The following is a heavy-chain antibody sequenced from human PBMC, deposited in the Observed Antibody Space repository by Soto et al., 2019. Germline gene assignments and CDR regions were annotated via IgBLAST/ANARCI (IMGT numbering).Heavy chain of an antibody. CDR3: ARGHYGSGSYFSGSGMDV. D-gene: IGHD3-10*01. CDR2: IYSGGST. V-gene: IGHV3-53*02. J-gene: IGHJ6*02. CDR1: GFTVSSNY. Sequence: EVQLVETGGGLIQPGGSLRLSCAASGFTVSSNYMSWVRQAPGKGLEWVSVIYSGGSTYYADSVKGRFTISRDNPKNTLYLQMNSLRAEDTAVYYCARGHYGSGSYFSGSGMDVWGQGTTVTVSS.